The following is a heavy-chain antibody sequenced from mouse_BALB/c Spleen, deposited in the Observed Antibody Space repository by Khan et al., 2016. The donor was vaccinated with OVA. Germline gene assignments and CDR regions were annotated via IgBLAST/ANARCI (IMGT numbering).Heavy chain of an antibody. Sequence: QVQLQQPGAELVKFGASVKLSCKASGYTFSSYYMYWVKERPGQGLEWIVEINPSNGGSNFNEKFNSKATLTVDKSSSTAYRQLISLTSEDSAVYYCIRSGYGSCAYWGQGPLVTVSA. CDR1: GYTFSSYY. V-gene: IGHV1S81*02. CDR2: INPSNGGS. J-gene: IGHJ3*01. CDR3: IRSGYGSCAY. D-gene: IGHD2-2*01.